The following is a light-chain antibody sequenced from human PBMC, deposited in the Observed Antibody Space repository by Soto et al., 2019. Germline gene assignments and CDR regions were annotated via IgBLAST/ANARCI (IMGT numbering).Light chain of an antibody. V-gene: IGKV3-15*01. CDR1: QSIRSH. J-gene: IGKJ1*01. CDR2: DAS. CDR3: QQYNNWPQT. Sequence: EIVMTQSPATLSVSPGEGATLSCRASQSIRSHLAWYQQKPGQAPRLLIYDASTRATGIPARFSGSGSGTDFTLTISGLQSEDFAVYYCQQYNNWPQTFGQGTKVDI.